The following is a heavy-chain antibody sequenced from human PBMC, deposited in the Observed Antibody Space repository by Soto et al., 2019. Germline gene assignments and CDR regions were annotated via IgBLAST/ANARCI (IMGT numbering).Heavy chain of an antibody. V-gene: IGHV6-1*01. CDR1: GDSVSSNSAA. D-gene: IGHD2-2*02. CDR2: TYYRSTWYS. J-gene: IGHJ6*03. CDR3: ARDPIPPNYYYMDV. Sequence: QVQLQQSGPGLVKHSQTLSLTCAISGDSVSSNSAAWNWIRLSPSRGLEWLGRTYYRSTWYSDYAVSVKSRITINADTSKNQFSLHLSSVTPEDTAVYYCARDPIPPNYYYMDVWGKGTTITVSS.